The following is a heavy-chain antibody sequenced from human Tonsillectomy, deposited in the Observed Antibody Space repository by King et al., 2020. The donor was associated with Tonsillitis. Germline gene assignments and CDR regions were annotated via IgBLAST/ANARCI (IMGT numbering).Heavy chain of an antibody. CDR1: GGSISSYY. Sequence: MQLQESGPGLVKPSETLSLTCTVSGGSISSYYWSWIRQPPGKGLEWIGYIYYSGSTNYNPSLKSRVTISVDTSKNQFSLKRSSVTAADTAVYYCAGGYWSTYWVDWFDPWGQGTLVTVSS. CDR3: AGGYWSTYWVDWFDP. D-gene: IGHD2-8*02. V-gene: IGHV4-59*01. J-gene: IGHJ5*02. CDR2: IYYSGST.